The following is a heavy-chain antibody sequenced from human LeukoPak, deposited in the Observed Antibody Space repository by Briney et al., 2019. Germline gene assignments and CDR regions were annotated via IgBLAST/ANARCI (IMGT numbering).Heavy chain of an antibody. D-gene: IGHD4-17*01. Sequence: GGSLRLSCAASEFTFSDFWMSWVRQAPGEGLEWVANIKQDGTEKYYVDSVKGRFTVSRDNAKNSLDLQMNSVRAEDTAVYYCVRAIDYGYPGGYWGQGTLVTVSS. J-gene: IGHJ4*02. V-gene: IGHV3-7*01. CDR3: VRAIDYGYPGGY. CDR2: IKQDGTEK. CDR1: EFTFSDFW.